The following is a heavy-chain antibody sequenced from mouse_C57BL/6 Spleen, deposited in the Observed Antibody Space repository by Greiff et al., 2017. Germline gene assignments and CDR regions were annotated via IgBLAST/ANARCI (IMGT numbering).Heavy chain of an antibody. J-gene: IGHJ4*01. CDR3: ARRVRGQHRPYYYAMDY. V-gene: IGHV1-75*01. Sequence: QVQLQQSGPELVKPGASVKISCKASGYTFTDYYINWVKQRPGQGLEWIGWIFPGSGSTYYNEKFKGKATLTVDKSSSTAYMLLSSPTSEDSAVXFCARRVRGQHRPYYYAMDYWGQGTSVTVSS. D-gene: IGHD3-2*02. CDR1: GYTFTDYY. CDR2: IFPGSGST.